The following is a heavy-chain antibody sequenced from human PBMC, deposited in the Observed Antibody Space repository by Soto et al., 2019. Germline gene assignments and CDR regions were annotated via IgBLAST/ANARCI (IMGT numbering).Heavy chain of an antibody. CDR3: AKGRPGSRPYFFDY. CDR2: ITGGGGDT. D-gene: IGHD2-15*01. V-gene: IGHV3-23*01. J-gene: IGHJ4*02. Sequence: GGSLRLSCAASGFTFSSYSMNWVRQAPGKGLEWVSAITGGGGDTYSADSVKGRFTISRDNSKNTLYLQMNNLRVEDTAVYFSAKGRPGSRPYFFDYWGQGTLVTVSS. CDR1: GFTFSSYS.